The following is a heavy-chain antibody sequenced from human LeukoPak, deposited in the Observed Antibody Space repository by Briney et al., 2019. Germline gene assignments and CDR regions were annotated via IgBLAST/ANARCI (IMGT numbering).Heavy chain of an antibody. J-gene: IGHJ6*02. CDR3: ARTPLYYFYYGMDV. CDR1: GFTFSSYA. Sequence: PGGCLRLSYAASGFTFSSYAMQSVRQAPGKGLEWVAVISYDGSNKYYADSVKGRFTISRDNSKNTLYLQMNSLRAEDTAVYHCARTPLYYFYYGMDVWGQETTVTVSS. CDR2: ISYDGSNK. V-gene: IGHV3-30-3*01.